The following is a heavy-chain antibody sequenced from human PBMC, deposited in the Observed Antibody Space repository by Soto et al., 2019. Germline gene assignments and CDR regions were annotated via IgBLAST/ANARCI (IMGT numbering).Heavy chain of an antibody. CDR2: VSYDGSHK. V-gene: IGHV3-30*18. J-gene: IGHJ4*02. Sequence: QVQLVQSGGGGIQPGKSLRLSCAASGITFTTYGMHWVRQTPGKGREWVAVVSYDGSHKYYADSVKGRFTISRDDSKNTLYLQMNSLRVEDTAVYYCAKEMYPRTVLDSSSPWGDYWGQGTLVTVSS. CDR3: AKEMYPRTVLDSSSPWGDY. D-gene: IGHD6-6*01. CDR1: GITFTTYG.